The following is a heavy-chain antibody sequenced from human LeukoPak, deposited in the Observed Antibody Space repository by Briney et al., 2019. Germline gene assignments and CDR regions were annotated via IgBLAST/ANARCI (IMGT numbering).Heavy chain of an antibody. D-gene: IGHD5-18*01. CDR3: ARSRPAYSYDY. V-gene: IGHV3-11*01. Sequence: GGSLRLSCAASGFTFSDYYMGWIRQAPGKGLEWVSYISSSGSTIYYADSVEGRFTISRDNAKNSLYLQMNSLRAEDTAVYYCARSRPAYSYDYWGQGTLVTVSS. CDR1: GFTFSDYY. J-gene: IGHJ4*02. CDR2: ISSSGSTI.